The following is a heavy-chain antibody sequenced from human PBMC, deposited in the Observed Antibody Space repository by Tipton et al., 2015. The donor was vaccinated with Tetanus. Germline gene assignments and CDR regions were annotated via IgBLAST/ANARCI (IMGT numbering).Heavy chain of an antibody. D-gene: IGHD3/OR15-3a*01. CDR3: ARVWTATYRSHDY. V-gene: IGHV3-7*01. CDR2: IKEDGSEK. CDR1: GFTLSSYW. J-gene: IGHJ4*02. Sequence: SLRLSCAASGFTLSSYWMAWVRQVPGKGLEWVANIKEDGSEKFYVDSVKGRFTFSRDNGKNALYLQMNSLRDEDTAVYFCARVWTATYRSHDYWSQGTLVTVSS.